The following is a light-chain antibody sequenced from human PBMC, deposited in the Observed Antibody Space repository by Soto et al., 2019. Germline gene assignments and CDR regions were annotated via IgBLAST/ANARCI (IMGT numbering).Light chain of an antibody. CDR1: QSISSY. V-gene: IGKV1-39*01. CDR2: AAS. J-gene: IGKJ2*01. Sequence: DIQMTQSPSSLSASVGDRVTITCRASQSISSYLNWYQQKPGKAPNLLIFAASSLQSGVPSRFSGSGSGTDFNLTISSLQPEDFATYYCQESSSTLRYTFGQGTKLEIK. CDR3: QESSSTLRYT.